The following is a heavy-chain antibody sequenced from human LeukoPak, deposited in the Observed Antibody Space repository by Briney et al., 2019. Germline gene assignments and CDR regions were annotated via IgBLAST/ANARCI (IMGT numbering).Heavy chain of an antibody. Sequence: GGSLRLSCAASGFTFSSYGMHWVRQAPGKGLEWVAFIRYDGSNKYYADSVKGRFTISRDNSKNTLYLQMNSLRAEDTAVYYCVFRSGSSSFFDYWGQGTLVTVSS. CDR1: GFTFSSYG. CDR3: VFRSGSSSFFDY. CDR2: IRYDGSNK. V-gene: IGHV3-30*02. J-gene: IGHJ4*02. D-gene: IGHD6-6*01.